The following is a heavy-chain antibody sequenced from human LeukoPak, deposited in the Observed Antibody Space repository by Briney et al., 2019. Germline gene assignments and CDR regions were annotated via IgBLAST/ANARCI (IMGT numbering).Heavy chain of an antibody. J-gene: IGHJ6*02. D-gene: IGHD3-10*01. CDR2: ISTSGNT. V-gene: IGHV4-4*07. CDR3: ARDIYYGSRSYTHTSDYYVMDV. CDR1: GGSISSHY. Sequence: PSETLSLTCTVSGGSISSHYWTWVRQPAGKGLEWLGRISTSGNTDSNPSLKSRVTLSLDSSKNQFSLKLSSVTAADTAVYYCARDIYYGSRSYTHTSDYYVMDVWGQGTAVTVSS.